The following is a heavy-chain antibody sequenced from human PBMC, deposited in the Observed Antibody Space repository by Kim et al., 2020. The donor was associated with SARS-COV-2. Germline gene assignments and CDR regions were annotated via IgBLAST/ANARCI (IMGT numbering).Heavy chain of an antibody. CDR3: ARGPTYNYNALDF. CDR1: GYTFASYA. Sequence: ASVKVSCKASGYTFASYAMHWVRQAPGQRLEWMGWINAGNGNTKYSQKFQGRVAISRDTSASTGYMDLSSLTSEDAAVYYCARGPTYNYNALDFWGQGTLVTVSS. J-gene: IGHJ4*02. CDR2: INAGNGNT. V-gene: IGHV1-3*01. D-gene: IGHD3-16*01.